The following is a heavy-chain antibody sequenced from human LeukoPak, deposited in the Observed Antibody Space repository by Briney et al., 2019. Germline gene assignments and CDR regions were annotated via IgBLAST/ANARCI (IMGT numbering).Heavy chain of an antibody. CDR3: ARGGNYMDV. CDR2: IYYSGST. V-gene: IGHV4-59*01. D-gene: IGHD3-16*01. J-gene: IGHJ6*03. CDR1: GGSISSYH. Sequence: SETLSFTCTVSGGSISSYHWSRIRQPPGKGLEWIGYIYYSGSTNYNPSLKSRVTISVDTSKNQFSLKLSSVTAADTAVYYCARGGNYMDVWGKGTTVTVSS.